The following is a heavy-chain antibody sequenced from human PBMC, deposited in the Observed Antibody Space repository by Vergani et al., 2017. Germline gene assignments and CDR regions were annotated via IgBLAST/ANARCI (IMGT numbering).Heavy chain of an antibody. CDR3: ARETYDSSGYGRKGLGSLAFDI. V-gene: IGHV5-10-1*01. D-gene: IGHD3-22*01. CDR1: GSSFTSYW. Sequence: EVQLVQSGAEVKKPGESLKISCKGSGSSFTSYWISWVRQMPGKGLEWMGKIDPSDSYTNYSPSFQGHVSNSADKSISTAYLQWGSLKASDTAMYYCARETYDSSGYGRKGLGSLAFDIWGQGTMVSVSS. CDR2: IDPSDSYT. J-gene: IGHJ3*02.